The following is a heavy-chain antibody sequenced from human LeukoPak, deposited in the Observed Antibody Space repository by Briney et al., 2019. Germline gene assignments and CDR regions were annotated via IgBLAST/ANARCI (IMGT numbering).Heavy chain of an antibody. J-gene: IGHJ5*02. CDR2: IIPILGIA. Sequence: SVKVSCKASGGTFSSYAISWVRPAPGQGLEWMGRIIPILGIANYAQKFQGRVTITADKSTSTAYMELSSLRSEDTAVYYCARARGAAHNWFDPWGQGTLVTVSS. CDR3: ARARGAAHNWFDP. CDR1: GGTFSSYA. D-gene: IGHD1-26*01. V-gene: IGHV1-69*04.